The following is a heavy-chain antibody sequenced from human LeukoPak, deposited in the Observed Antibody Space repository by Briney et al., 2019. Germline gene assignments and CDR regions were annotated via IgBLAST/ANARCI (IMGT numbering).Heavy chain of an antibody. CDR2: ISSSSSYI. V-gene: IGHV3-21*01. D-gene: IGHD6-13*01. CDR3: ARGGIAAAGIAY. CDR1: GFTFSSYS. Sequence: PGGTLRLSCAASGFTFSSYSMNWVRQAPGKGLEWVSSISSSSSYIYYADSVKGRFTISRDNAKNSLYLQMNSLRAEDTAVYYCARGGIAAAGIAYWGQGTLVTVSS. J-gene: IGHJ4*02.